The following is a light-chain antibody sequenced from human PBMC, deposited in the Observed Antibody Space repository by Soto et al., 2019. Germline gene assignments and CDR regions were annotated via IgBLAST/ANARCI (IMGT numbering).Light chain of an antibody. CDR3: TSYTRSSTLV. Sequence: QSALTQPASVSGSPGQSITISCTGSRSDVGGYNSVSWYQQHPGKAPKLIIYEVSHRPSGVSNRFSGSKSGNTSSLTISGLQAEDEADYYCTSYTRSSTLVFGGGTQLTVL. CDR2: EVS. V-gene: IGLV2-14*01. CDR1: RSDVGGYNS. J-gene: IGLJ2*01.